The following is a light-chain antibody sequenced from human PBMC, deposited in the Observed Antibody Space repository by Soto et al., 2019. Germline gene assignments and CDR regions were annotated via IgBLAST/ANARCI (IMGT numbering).Light chain of an antibody. J-gene: IGKJ5*01. V-gene: IGKV1-8*01. CDR1: QDICVV. CDR2: CXS. CDR3: QHYLRDTST. Sequence: IRMSQSPSSIPASTGATVTVAXRASQDICVVFAWYQQQPGXAPKXXXACXSNLHAGGPSRLSGSGSRTDFTLTITNLHSDDFATYYCQHYLRDTSTFGQGTRLEIK.